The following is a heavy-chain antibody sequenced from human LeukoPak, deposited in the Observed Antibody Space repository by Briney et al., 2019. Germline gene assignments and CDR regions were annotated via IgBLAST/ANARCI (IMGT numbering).Heavy chain of an antibody. J-gene: IGHJ4*02. D-gene: IGHD3-10*01. V-gene: IGHV3-48*03. Sequence: GGSLRLTCAASGFIFGDYDMNWVRQAPGKGLEWVSYISSSGSTIYYADSVKGRFTISRDNAKNSLYLQMNSLRAEDTAVYYCARGEYYYGSGSIDYWGQGTLVTVSS. CDR3: ARGEYYYGSGSIDY. CDR1: GFIFGDYD. CDR2: ISSSGSTI.